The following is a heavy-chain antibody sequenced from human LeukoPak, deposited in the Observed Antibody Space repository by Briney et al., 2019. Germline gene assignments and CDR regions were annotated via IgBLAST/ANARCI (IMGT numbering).Heavy chain of an antibody. V-gene: IGHV3-30*18. D-gene: IGHD3-10*01. Sequence: GRSLRLSCAASGFTFSSYGMHWVRQAPGKGLEWVAVISYDGSNKYYADSVKGRFTISRDNSKNTLYLQMNSLRAEDTAVYYCAKVGFGELLPDYWGQRTLVTVSS. CDR2: ISYDGSNK. J-gene: IGHJ4*02. CDR3: AKVGFGELLPDY. CDR1: GFTFSSYG.